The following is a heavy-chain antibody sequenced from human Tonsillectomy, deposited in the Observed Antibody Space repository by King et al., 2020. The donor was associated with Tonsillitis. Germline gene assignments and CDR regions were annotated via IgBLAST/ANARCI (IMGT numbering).Heavy chain of an antibody. CDR2: ISSSSTTI. CDR1: GFTFSSYS. Sequence: VKLVESGGGLVQPGGSLRLSCAASGFTFSSYSMNWVRQAPGKGMEWISYISSSSTTIYYADSVKGRFTISRDNAKNSLYLQMNSLRAEDTAVYYCARDSIGIVVATIDYWGQGTLVTVSS. J-gene: IGHJ4*02. V-gene: IGHV3-48*01. CDR3: ARDSIGIVVATIDY. D-gene: IGHD1-26*01.